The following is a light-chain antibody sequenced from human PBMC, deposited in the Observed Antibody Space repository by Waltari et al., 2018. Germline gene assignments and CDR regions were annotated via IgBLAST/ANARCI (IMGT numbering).Light chain of an antibody. J-gene: IGKJ1*01. CDR3: QQYNNWPPVT. CDR2: GAS. V-gene: IGKV3-15*01. CDR1: QSVSSN. Sequence: EIVMTQSLATLSVSPGARATLSCWARQSVSSNLAWYQQKPGQAPRLLIYGASTRATGIPARFSGSGSGTEFTLTISSLQSEDFAVYYCQQYNNWPPVTFGQGTKVEIK.